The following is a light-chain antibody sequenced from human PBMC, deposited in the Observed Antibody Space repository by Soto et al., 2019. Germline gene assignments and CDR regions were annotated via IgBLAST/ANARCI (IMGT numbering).Light chain of an antibody. CDR2: GAS. J-gene: IGKJ5*01. V-gene: IGKV1-17*03. Sequence: DIPMTQSPSAMSASVGDRVTITCRASQGIHKYLAWFQQKPGKVPKRLIYGASSLQSGVPSRFSGSGSGTEFTLTISSLQPEDFATYYCLQHNFYPPTFGQGTRLE. CDR3: LQHNFYPPT. CDR1: QGIHKY.